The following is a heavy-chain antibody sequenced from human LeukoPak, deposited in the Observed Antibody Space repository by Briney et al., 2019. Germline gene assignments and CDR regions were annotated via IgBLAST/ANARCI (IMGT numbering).Heavy chain of an antibody. Sequence: GGSLRLSCAASGFTFSSYAMSWVRQAPGKGLERVSAISGSGGSTYYADSVKGRFTISRDNSKNTLYLQMNSLRAEDTAVYYCAKGPRAIFGVVIIGVQHWGQGTLVTVSS. CDR1: GFTFSSYA. CDR3: AKGPRAIFGVVIIGVQH. J-gene: IGHJ1*01. CDR2: ISGSGGST. V-gene: IGHV3-23*01. D-gene: IGHD3-3*01.